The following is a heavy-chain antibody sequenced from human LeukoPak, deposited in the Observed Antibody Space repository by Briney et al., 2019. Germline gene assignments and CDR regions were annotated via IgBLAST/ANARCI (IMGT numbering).Heavy chain of an antibody. D-gene: IGHD2-2*02. CDR2: ISGSGGST. V-gene: IGHV3-23*01. CDR3: AKDTGCSSTSCYNWVY. CDR1: GFTSSSYA. J-gene: IGHJ4*02. Sequence: PGGSLRLSCAASGFTSSSYAMSWVRQAPGKGLEWVSAISGSGGSTYYADSVKGRFTISRDNSKNTLYLQMNSLRAEDTAVYYCAKDTGCSSTSCYNWVYWGQGTLVTVSS.